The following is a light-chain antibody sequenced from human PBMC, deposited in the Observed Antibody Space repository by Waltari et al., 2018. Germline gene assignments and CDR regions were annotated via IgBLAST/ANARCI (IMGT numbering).Light chain of an antibody. V-gene: IGKV1-12*01. CDR2: TTS. Sequence: DIPMTQSPSSVSASVGDRVTLTCRASQGVNTWLAWYQQKPGKVPKLLIHTTSTLQPGVPSRFSGSGSGTDFTLTISSLQPEDFATYYCQQANSSPLTFGQGTQVEV. J-gene: IGKJ1*01. CDR3: QQANSSPLT. CDR1: QGVNTW.